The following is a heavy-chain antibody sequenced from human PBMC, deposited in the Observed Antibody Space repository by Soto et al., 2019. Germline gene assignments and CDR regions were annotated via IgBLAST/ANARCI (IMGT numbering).Heavy chain of an antibody. Sequence: QVQLVQSGAEVKKPGSSVKVSCKASGGTFSSYAISWVRQSPGQGLEWLGGVIPIFGTANYAQKFQGRVTITADESTSTAYMELSSLRSEDTAVYYCARSPVGATTGWLDYWGQGTLVTVSS. CDR1: GGTFSSYA. D-gene: IGHD1-26*01. J-gene: IGHJ4*02. CDR3: ARSPVGATTGWLDY. CDR2: VIPIFGTA. V-gene: IGHV1-69*01.